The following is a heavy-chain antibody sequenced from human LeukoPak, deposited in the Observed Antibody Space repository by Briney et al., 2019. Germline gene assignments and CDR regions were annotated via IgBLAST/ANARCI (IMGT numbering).Heavy chain of an antibody. CDR1: GYTFTSYY. CDR2: INPSGGST. CDR3: ARDFLTRVFGVVLDAFDI. V-gene: IGHV1-46*01. J-gene: IGHJ3*02. Sequence: ASVKVSCKASGYTFTSYYMHWVRQAPGQGLEWMGIINPSGGSTSYAQEFQGRVTMTRDTSTSTVYMELSSLRSEDTAVYYCARDFLTRVFGVVLDAFDIWGQGTMVTVSS. D-gene: IGHD3-3*01.